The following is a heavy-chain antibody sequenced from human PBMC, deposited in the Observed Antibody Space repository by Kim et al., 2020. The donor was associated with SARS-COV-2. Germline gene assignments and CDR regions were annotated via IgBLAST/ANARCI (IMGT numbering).Heavy chain of an antibody. CDR3: AKANLSPVTAIHYYYGMDV. CDR1: GFTFSSYG. J-gene: IGHJ6*02. Sequence: GGSLRLSCAASGFTFSSYGMHWVRQAPGKGPEWVAVISYDGSNKYYADSVKGRFTISRDNSKNTLYLQMNSLRAEDTAVYYCAKANLSPVTAIHYYYGMDVWGQGTTVTVSS. D-gene: IGHD2-21*02. V-gene: IGHV3-30*18. CDR2: ISYDGSNK.